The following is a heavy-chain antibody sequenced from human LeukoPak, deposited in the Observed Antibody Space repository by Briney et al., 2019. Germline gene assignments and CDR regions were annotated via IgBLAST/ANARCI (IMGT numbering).Heavy chain of an antibody. D-gene: IGHD5-24*01. CDR3: AERSGAPNNFDY. J-gene: IGHJ4*02. CDR1: GFTFDEHD. V-gene: IGHV3-43*02. Sequence: PGGSLRLSCAASGFTFDEHDMYWVRQVPGKGLEWVCLISKDGGNKHYADSVKGRFSISRDNNRNSLSLQMNSLRSEDTALYFCAERSGAPNNFDYWGQGALVTVSS. CDR2: ISKDGGNK.